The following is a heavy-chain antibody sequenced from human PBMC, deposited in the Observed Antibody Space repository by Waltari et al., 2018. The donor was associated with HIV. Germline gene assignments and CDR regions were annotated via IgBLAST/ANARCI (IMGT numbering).Heavy chain of an antibody. CDR1: GGSFSGYY. CDR2: INHSGST. J-gene: IGHJ3*02. V-gene: IGHV4-34*01. Sequence: QVQLQQWGAGLLKPSETLSLTCAVYGGSFSGYYWSWIRQPPGKGLEWIGEINHSGSTNYNPSLKSRVTISVDTSKNQFSLKLSSVTAADTAVYYCARRTQYDYVWGSYPLGAFDIWGQGTMVTVSS. CDR3: ARRTQYDYVWGSYPLGAFDI. D-gene: IGHD3-16*01.